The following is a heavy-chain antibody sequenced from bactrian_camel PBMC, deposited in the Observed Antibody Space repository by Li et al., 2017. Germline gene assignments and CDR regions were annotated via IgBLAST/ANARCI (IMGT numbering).Heavy chain of an antibody. D-gene: IGHD2*01. CDR1: SDIFSNCG. J-gene: IGHJ4*01. CDR3: VTLNWGSGGFCYTGLPNY. V-gene: IGHV3S54*01. Sequence: VQLVESGGGSVQVGGSLKLSCAAFSDIFSNCGMGWYRQAPGKERELVSILKPDDGRTTYADSVKGRFTISRDKAKNTMYLQMNNLKTEDTARYYCVTLNWGSGGFCYTGLPNYWGQGTQVTVS. CDR2: LKPDDGRT.